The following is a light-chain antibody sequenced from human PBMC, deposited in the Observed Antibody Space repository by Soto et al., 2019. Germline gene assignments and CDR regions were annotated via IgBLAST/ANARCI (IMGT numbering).Light chain of an antibody. CDR1: TGAVTSGHY. CDR2: DTS. Sequence: QAVVTQEPSLTVSPGGTVTLTCGSSTGAVTSGHYPYWFQQKPGQAPRTLIYDTSNKHSWTPARFSGSLLGGKAALTLSGAQPEDEAEYYCLLSYSGAGGFGTGTSSPS. V-gene: IGLV7-46*01. J-gene: IGLJ1*01. CDR3: LLSYSGAGG.